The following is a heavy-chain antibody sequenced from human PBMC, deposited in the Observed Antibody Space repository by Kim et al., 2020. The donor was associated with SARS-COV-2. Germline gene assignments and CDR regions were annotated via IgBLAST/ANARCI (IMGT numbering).Heavy chain of an antibody. J-gene: IGHJ3*02. CDR2: IYYSGST. CDR1: GGSISSSSYY. Sequence: SETLSLTCTVSGGSISSSSYYWGWIRQPPGKGLEWIGSIYYSGSTYYNPSLKSRVTISVDTSKNQFSLKLSSVTAADTAVYYCARLATGTTTGAFDIWGQGTMVTVSS. D-gene: IGHD1-1*01. V-gene: IGHV4-39*01. CDR3: ARLATGTTTGAFDI.